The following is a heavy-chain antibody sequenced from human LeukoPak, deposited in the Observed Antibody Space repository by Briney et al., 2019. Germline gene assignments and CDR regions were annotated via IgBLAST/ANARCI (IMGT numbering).Heavy chain of an antibody. Sequence: GGSLRLSCAASGFTFSSYWMHWVRQAPAKGLVWVSRINSDGSSTSYADSVKGRFTISRDNAKNTLYLQMNSLRAEDTAVYYCARDHVLSELELRPQDYWGQGTLVTVSS. CDR3: ARDHVLSELELRPQDY. V-gene: IGHV3-74*01. CDR2: INSDGSST. J-gene: IGHJ4*02. CDR1: GFTFSSYW. D-gene: IGHD1-7*01.